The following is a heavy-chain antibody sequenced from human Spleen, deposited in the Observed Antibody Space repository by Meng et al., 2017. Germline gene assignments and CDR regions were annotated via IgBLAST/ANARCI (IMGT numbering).Heavy chain of an antibody. CDR1: GYTFTSYY. Sequence: ASVKVSCKASGYTFTSYYMHWVRQAPGQGLEWMGWINTNTGNPTYAQGFTGRFVFSLDTSVSTAYLQISSLKAEDTAVYFCARGRYDSSGYYYDYWGQGTLVTVSS. D-gene: IGHD3-22*01. CDR2: INTNTGNP. J-gene: IGHJ4*02. V-gene: IGHV7-4-1*02. CDR3: ARGRYDSSGYYYDY.